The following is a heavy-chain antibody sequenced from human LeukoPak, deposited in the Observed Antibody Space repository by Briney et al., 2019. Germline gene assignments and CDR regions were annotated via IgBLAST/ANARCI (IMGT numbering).Heavy chain of an antibody. CDR1: GGSISTYF. CDR2: IHTIEKT. Sequence: SETLSLTCAVSGGSISTYFWSWIRQAPGKGLEWIGNIHTIEKTNYNPSLKSRVSLSLDTSKKQFSLKLSSVTAADTAMYYCATSPHYDDSRGTYWYFDIWGRGTLVAVSS. J-gene: IGHJ2*01. D-gene: IGHD3-22*01. CDR3: ATSPHYDDSRGTYWYFDI. V-gene: IGHV4-4*08.